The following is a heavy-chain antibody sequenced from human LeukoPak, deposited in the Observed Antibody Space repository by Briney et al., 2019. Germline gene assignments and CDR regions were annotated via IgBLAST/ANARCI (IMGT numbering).Heavy chain of an antibody. V-gene: IGHV3-7*01. J-gene: IGHJ4*02. D-gene: IGHD3-16*01. CDR2: IKQDGSEK. CDR1: GFTFSSYA. CDR3: ARMVAGGPFDY. Sequence: GGSLRLSCAASGFTFSSYAMSWVRQAPGKGLEWVANIKQDGSEKYYVDSVKGRFTISRDNAKNSLYLQMNSLRAEDTAVYYCARMVAGGPFDYWGQGTPVTVSS.